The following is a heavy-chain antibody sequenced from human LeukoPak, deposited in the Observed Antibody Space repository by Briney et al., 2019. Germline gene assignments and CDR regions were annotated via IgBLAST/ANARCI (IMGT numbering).Heavy chain of an antibody. D-gene: IGHD6-13*01. CDR1: GFTFSSYA. CDR2: ISYDGSNK. J-gene: IGHJ4*02. CDR3: AREANGLAAACISVGGFDY. V-gene: IGHV3-30*04. Sequence: GRSLRLSCAASGFTFSSYAMHWVRQAPGKGLEWVAVISYDGSNKYYADSVKGRLTISRDNPKNTLYLQMNSLRAEDTGVYYCAREANGLAAACISVGGFDYWGQGTLVTVSS.